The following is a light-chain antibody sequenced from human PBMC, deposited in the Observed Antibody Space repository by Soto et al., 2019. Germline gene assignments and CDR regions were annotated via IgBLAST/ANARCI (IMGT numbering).Light chain of an antibody. J-gene: IGKJ1*01. Sequence: DIQRTQSASSMSASLGERFPSTGLASPVIRHYLAWFQQTPGKVDKLLIYEASHLQSGVTSRFRGSGSGTDFTITISSLQPEDVATYFCQTYGSAPQTVGPGTKVEIK. CDR3: QTYGSAPQT. CDR2: EAS. V-gene: IGKV1-27*01. CDR1: PVIRHY.